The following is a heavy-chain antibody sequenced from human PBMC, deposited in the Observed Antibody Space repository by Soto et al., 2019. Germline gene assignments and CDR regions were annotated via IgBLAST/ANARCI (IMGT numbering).Heavy chain of an antibody. J-gene: IGHJ4*02. Sequence: ASVKVSCKASGYTFTGYYMHWVRQAPGQGLEWMGWIYPNSGDTNYAQKFQGRVTMTRDTSISTAYMELGRLRSDDTAVYYCVRDYDFWSASYFDPWGQGTLVTVSS. CDR3: VRDYDFWSASYFDP. CDR2: IYPNSGDT. V-gene: IGHV1-2*02. CDR1: GYTFTGYY. D-gene: IGHD3-3*01.